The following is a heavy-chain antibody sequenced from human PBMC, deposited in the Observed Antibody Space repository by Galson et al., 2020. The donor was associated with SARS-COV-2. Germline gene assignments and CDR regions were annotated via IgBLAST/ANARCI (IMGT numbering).Heavy chain of an antibody. J-gene: IGHJ4*02. CDR1: GGSINNGDYY. V-gene: IGHV4-30-4*01. CDR2: TYYSGST. CDR3: VRATQGSRSSWYHPDY. Sequence: SETLSLTCTVSGGSINNGDYYWSWIRQPPGKGLEWLGYTYYSGSTYYNPSLKTRITISMDTSKNQLSLKLTSVTAADTAVYYCVRATQGSRSSWYHPDYWGQGTLVTVSS. D-gene: IGHD6-13*01.